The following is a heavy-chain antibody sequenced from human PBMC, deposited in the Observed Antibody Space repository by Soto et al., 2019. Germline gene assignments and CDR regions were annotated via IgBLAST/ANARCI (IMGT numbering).Heavy chain of an antibody. V-gene: IGHV1-18*01. CDR3: ASIAAAVGGYYFDY. J-gene: IGHJ4*02. D-gene: IGHD6-13*01. CDR2: ISAYNGNT. Sequence: ASVKVSCQASGYTFTSYGISWVRQAPGQGLEWMGWISAYNGNTNYAQKLQGRVTMTTDTSTSTAYMELRSLRSDDTAVYYCASIAAAVGGYYFDYWGQGTLVTVSS. CDR1: GYTFTSYG.